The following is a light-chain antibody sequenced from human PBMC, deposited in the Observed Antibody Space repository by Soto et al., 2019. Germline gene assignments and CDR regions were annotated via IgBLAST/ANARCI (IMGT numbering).Light chain of an antibody. Sequence: QSPLTQPASVSGSPGQSTTISCTGTSSDVGSYNLVSWYQQHPGKAPKLMIYEGSKRPSGVSNRFSGSKSGNTASLTISGLQAEEEADYYCCSYAGSSTYVFGTGTKV. J-gene: IGLJ1*01. CDR2: EGS. CDR1: SSDVGSYNL. CDR3: CSYAGSSTYV. V-gene: IGLV2-23*01.